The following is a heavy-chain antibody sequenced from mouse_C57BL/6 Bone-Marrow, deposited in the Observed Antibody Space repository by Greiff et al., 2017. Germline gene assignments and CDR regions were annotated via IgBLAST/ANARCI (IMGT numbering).Heavy chain of an antibody. J-gene: IGHJ2*01. CDR3: ARRAPFYYGNSYYFDY. CDR1: GYTFTSYW. D-gene: IGHD2-1*01. CDR2: IHPNSGST. Sequence: QVQLQQPGAELVKPGASVKLSCKASGYTFTSYWMHWVKQRPGQGLEWIGMIHPNSGSTNYNEKFKSKATLTVYKSSSTAYMQLSSLTSEASAVYYCARRAPFYYGNSYYFDYWGQGTTLTVSS. V-gene: IGHV1-64*01.